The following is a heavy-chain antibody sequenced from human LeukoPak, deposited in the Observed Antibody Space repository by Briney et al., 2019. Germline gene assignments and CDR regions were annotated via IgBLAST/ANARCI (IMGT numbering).Heavy chain of an antibody. Sequence: SETQSLTCTVSGGSISSSSYYWGWIRQPPGKGLEWIGSIYYSGSTYYNPSLKSRVTISVDTSKNQFSLKLSSVTAAGTAVYYCARQPRSYDFWSGYSVYWGQGTLVTVSS. D-gene: IGHD3-3*01. J-gene: IGHJ4*02. V-gene: IGHV4-39*01. CDR2: IYYSGST. CDR1: GGSISSSSYY. CDR3: ARQPRSYDFWSGYSVY.